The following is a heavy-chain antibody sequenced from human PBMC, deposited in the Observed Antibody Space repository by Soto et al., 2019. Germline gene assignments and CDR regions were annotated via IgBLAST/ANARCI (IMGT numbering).Heavy chain of an antibody. J-gene: IGHJ3*02. Sequence: GGSLRLSCAASGFTFSSYSMNWVRQAPGKGLEWVSSISSSSSYIYYADSVKGRFTISRDNAKNSLYLQMNSLRAEDTAVYYCVILGPTITIFGVVIPRGDAFDIWGQGTMVTVSS. CDR1: GFTFSSYS. CDR3: VILGPTITIFGVVIPRGDAFDI. CDR2: ISSSSSYI. D-gene: IGHD3-3*01. V-gene: IGHV3-21*01.